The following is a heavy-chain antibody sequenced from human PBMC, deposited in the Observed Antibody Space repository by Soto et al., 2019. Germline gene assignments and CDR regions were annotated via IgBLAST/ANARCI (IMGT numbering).Heavy chain of an antibody. CDR3: AHRPHYYGSGSYGPERNWFDP. D-gene: IGHD3-10*01. Sequence: QITLKESGPTLVKPTQTLTLTCTFSGFSLSTSGVGVDWIRQPPGKALEWLALIYWDDDKRYSPSLKSRLTITKDTSKKEVVLTMANMDPVYTATYDCAHRPHYYGSGSYGPERNWFDPWGQGTLDTVSS. CDR2: IYWDDDK. CDR1: GFSLSTSGVG. J-gene: IGHJ5*02. V-gene: IGHV2-5*02.